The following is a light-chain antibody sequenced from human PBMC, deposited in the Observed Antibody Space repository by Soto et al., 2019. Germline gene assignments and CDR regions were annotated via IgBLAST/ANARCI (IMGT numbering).Light chain of an antibody. CDR3: QQYHSPPFT. CDR2: WAS. V-gene: IGKV4-1*01. CDR1: QSLFYSPNNKNY. Sequence: DIVMTQSPDSLAVSLGERATINCKSSQSLFYSPNNKNYLTWFQQKPGQPPKVLVYWASIRESGVPDRFSGSGSGTDFILTISSLQAEDVAVYYCQQYHSPPFTFGQGTKLEIK. J-gene: IGKJ2*01.